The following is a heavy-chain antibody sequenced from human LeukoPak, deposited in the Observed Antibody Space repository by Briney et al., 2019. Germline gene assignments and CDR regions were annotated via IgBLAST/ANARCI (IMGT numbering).Heavy chain of an antibody. V-gene: IGHV3-33*01. CDR1: GFTFSSYG. J-gene: IGHJ4*02. CDR2: IWYDGSNK. D-gene: IGHD5-18*01. Sequence: GGSLRLSCAASGFTFSSYGMHWVRQAPGKGLEWMAVIWYDGSNKYYADSVKGRFTISRDNSKNTLYLQMNSLRAEDTAVYYCARESRGYSYGHDYFDYWGQGTLVTVSS. CDR3: ARESRGYSYGHDYFDY.